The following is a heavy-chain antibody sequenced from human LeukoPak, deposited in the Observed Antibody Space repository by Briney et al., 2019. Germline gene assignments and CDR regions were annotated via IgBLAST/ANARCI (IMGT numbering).Heavy chain of an antibody. Sequence: SVKVSCKASGGTFSSYAISWVRQAPGQGLEWMGGIIPIFGTANYAQKLQGRVTMTTDTSTSTAYMELRSLRSDDTAVYYCATSRTTYYYDSSGYIHWGQGTLVTVSS. V-gene: IGHV1-69*05. D-gene: IGHD3-22*01. CDR3: ATSRTTYYYDSSGYIH. CDR1: GGTFSSYA. J-gene: IGHJ4*02. CDR2: IIPIFGTA.